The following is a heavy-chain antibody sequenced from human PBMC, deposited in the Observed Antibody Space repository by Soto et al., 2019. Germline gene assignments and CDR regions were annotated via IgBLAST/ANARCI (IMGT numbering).Heavy chain of an antibody. CDR2: IKQDGSEK. CDR3: ARRATTSAGYFDL. V-gene: IGHV3-7*01. Sequence: GGSLRLSCAASGFTFSNYWMSWVRQAPGKGLEWVANIKQDGSEKNYKDSVKGRLTISRDNAKNSLSLQMNSLRVEDTAVYYCARRATTSAGYFDLWGRGTVVTVSS. CDR1: GFTFSNYW. J-gene: IGHJ2*01. D-gene: IGHD1-26*01.